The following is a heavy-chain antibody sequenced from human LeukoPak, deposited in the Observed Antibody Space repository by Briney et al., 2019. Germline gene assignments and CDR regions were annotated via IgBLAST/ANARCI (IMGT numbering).Heavy chain of an antibody. CDR2: IYYSGST. CDR1: GGSISSGFYY. CDR3: TRRPKCCTPGVFVTGKACWFDS. Sequence: SETLFLTCTVSGGSISSGFYYWAWIRQPPGKGLEWIGRIYYSGSTYYYPYFKSQLTLSIDTAKNQFSLTLISVHAAYTPVYYCTRRPKCCTPGVFVTGKACWFDSWGQGTLVTVCS. D-gene: IGHD3-10*01. J-gene: IGHJ5*01. V-gene: IGHV4-39*01.